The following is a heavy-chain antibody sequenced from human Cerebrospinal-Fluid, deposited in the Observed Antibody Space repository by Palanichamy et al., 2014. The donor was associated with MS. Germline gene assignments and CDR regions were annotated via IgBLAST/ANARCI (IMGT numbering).Heavy chain of an antibody. CDR1: GGTFNSDA. CDR2: IIPMFSIV. V-gene: IGHV1-69*01. J-gene: IGHJ6*02. D-gene: IGHD5-24*01. Sequence: QVQLVQSGAEVKKPESSVKVSCKTSGGTFNSDAISWVRQAPGQGLQWMGGIIPMFSIVNYAQKFQGRVTITADESTSTADMELSSLRSEDTAVYYCARVLRREGYNSYYYNGMDVWGQGTTVTVSS. CDR3: ARVLRREGYNSYYYNGMDV.